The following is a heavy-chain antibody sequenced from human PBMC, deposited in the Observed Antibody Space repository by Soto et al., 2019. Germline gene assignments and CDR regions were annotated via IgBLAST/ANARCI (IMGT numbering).Heavy chain of an antibody. CDR3: ARVETYLGV. Sequence: QVQLVQSGAEVKTPGSSVKVSCKASRDAFSKYAFNWVRQAPGQGLEWMGWIIPIFSSTNYAEKFQGRVTITADESTSTAYMELRSLRFEDTAVYYCARVETYLGVWGQGTTVTVSS. CDR2: IIPIFSST. CDR1: RDAFSKYA. J-gene: IGHJ6*02. V-gene: IGHV1-69*01. D-gene: IGHD3-16*01.